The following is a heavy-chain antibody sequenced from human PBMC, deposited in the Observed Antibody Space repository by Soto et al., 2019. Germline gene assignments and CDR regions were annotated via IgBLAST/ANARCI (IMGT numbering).Heavy chain of an antibody. CDR2: IYYSGST. Sequence: SETLSLTCTVSGGSISSGGYYWSWIRQHPGKGLEWIGYIYYSGSTYYNPSLKSRVTISVDTSKNQFSLKLSSVTAADTAVYYCARSGVSTDIVVVPAAENYYYYGMDVWGQGTTVTVSS. J-gene: IGHJ6*02. CDR3: ARSGVSTDIVVVPAAENYYYYGMDV. V-gene: IGHV4-31*03. D-gene: IGHD2-2*01. CDR1: GGSISSGGYY.